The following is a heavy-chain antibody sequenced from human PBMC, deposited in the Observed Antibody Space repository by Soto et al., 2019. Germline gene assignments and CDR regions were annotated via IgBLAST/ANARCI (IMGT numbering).Heavy chain of an antibody. Sequence: QITLKESGPTLVKPTQTLTLTCTLSGFSIGTSGMGVGWIRQPPGNALEWLGVIYWDDDKRYSPSLKSRLTITKDTSKNQVVLTVTNVEPVDTATYYCAHRDSHNYYVFDYWGPGTLVTVSS. D-gene: IGHD3-10*02. V-gene: IGHV2-5*02. CDR2: IYWDDDK. J-gene: IGHJ4*02. CDR1: GFSIGTSGMG. CDR3: AHRDSHNYYVFDY.